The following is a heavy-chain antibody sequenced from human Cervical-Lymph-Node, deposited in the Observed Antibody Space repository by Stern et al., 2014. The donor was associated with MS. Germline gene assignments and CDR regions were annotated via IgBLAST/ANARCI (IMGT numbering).Heavy chain of an antibody. CDR3: ARKRDGSDLDV. CDR2: INGDGSNL. J-gene: IGHJ4*02. CDR1: GFTISSHW. D-gene: IGHD2-21*01. Sequence: EVQLLQSGGGLVQPGGSLRLACTASGFTISSHWMHWVRQAPGKELFWVSNINGDGSNLNYAGSVRGRFTISRDNAKNTLYLQMNSLGAEDTAVYFCARKRDGSDLDVWGQGTLVTVSS. V-gene: IGHV3-74*02.